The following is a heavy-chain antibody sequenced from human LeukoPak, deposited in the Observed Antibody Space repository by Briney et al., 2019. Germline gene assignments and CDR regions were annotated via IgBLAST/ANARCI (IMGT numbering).Heavy chain of an antibody. CDR1: GYTFTSYY. Sequence: ASVRVSCKASGYTFTSYYMHWVRQAPGQGLEWMGIINPSGGSTSYAQKFQGRVTMTRDTSASTVYMELSSLRSEDTAVYYCARDQNGSGSYYDPNWFDPWGQGTLVTVSS. D-gene: IGHD3-10*01. CDR3: ARDQNGSGSYYDPNWFDP. J-gene: IGHJ5*02. V-gene: IGHV1-46*01. CDR2: INPSGGST.